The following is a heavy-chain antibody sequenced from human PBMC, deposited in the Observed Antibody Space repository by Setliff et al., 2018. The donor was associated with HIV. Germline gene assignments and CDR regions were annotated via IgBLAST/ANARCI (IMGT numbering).Heavy chain of an antibody. D-gene: IGHD3-22*01. CDR3: ARERRYYDSSGDFDY. Sequence: LSLTCTVSGGSISSGDYYWSWIRQPPGKGLEWIGHTYYSGSTYYNPSLKSRVTISVDTSKNQFSLKLSSVTAADTAVYYCARERRYYDSSGDFDYWGQGTLVTVSS. V-gene: IGHV4-30-4*08. CDR2: TYYSGST. J-gene: IGHJ4*02. CDR1: GGSISSGDYY.